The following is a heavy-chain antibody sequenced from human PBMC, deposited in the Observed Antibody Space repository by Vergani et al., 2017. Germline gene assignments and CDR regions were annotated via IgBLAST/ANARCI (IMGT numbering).Heavy chain of an antibody. V-gene: IGHV4-61*02. J-gene: IGHJ4*02. Sequence: QVQLQQWGAGLLKPSETLSLTCTVSGGSISSGSYYWSWIRQPAGKGLEWIGRIYTSGSTNYNPSLKSRVTISVDTSKNQFSLKLSSVTAADTAVYYCARYSVGIDYWGQGTLVTVSS. CDR1: GGSISSGSYY. CDR2: IYTSGST. CDR3: ARYSVGIDY. D-gene: IGHD2-2*01.